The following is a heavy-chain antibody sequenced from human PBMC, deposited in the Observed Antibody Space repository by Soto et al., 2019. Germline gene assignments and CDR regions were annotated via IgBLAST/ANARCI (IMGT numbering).Heavy chain of an antibody. V-gene: IGHV3-30*02. CDR3: AKSSSDSSGYRVDY. CDR2: IWYDGTNQ. D-gene: IGHD3-22*01. CDR1: GFTFSNYG. Sequence: PGGSLRLSCAASGFTFSNYGMHWVRQAPGKGLEWVAVIWYDGTNQYYAESVKGRFTVSRDKSKNTLYLQMNSLRAEDTAVYYCAKSSSDSSGYRVDYWGQGTLVTVS. J-gene: IGHJ4*02.